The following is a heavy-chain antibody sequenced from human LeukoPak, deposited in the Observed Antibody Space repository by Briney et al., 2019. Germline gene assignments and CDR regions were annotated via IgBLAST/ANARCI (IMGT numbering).Heavy chain of an antibody. V-gene: IGHV4-59*12. CDR2: VYYSGST. CDR1: GGSTSSYY. D-gene: IGHD3-10*01. Sequence: SETLSLTCTVSGGSTSSYYWSWIRQPPGKGLEWIGYVYYSGSTNYNPSLKSRVTISVDTSKNQFSLKLSSVTAADTAVYYCARGLGYYGSGRWDYWGQGTLVTVSS. J-gene: IGHJ4*02. CDR3: ARGLGYYGSGRWDY.